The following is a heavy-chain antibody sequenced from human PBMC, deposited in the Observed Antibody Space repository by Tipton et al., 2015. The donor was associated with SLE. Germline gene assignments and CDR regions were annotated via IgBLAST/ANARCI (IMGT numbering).Heavy chain of an antibody. CDR3: VRLDDHGDRYFRMATFDI. CDR2: INHTRGT. CDR1: GGSFSDHY. J-gene: IGHJ3*02. Sequence: TLSLTCAVYGGSFSDHYWGWIRQPPGKGLEWIGEINHTRGTNYNPSLKSRVTISVETSKNQFSLKLSSVTAADTAVYFCVRLDDHGDRYFRMATFDIWGQGTMVTVSS. D-gene: IGHD4-17*01. V-gene: IGHV4-34*01.